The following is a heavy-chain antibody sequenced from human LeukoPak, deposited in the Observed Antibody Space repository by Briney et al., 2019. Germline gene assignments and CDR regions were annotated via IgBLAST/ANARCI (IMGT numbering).Heavy chain of an antibody. CDR2: IYYSGST. CDR1: GGSISSYY. D-gene: IGHD3-22*01. V-gene: IGHV4-59*01. CDR3: ATRGGHYDSSGYYPFDY. Sequence: SETLSLTCTVSGGSISSYYWSWIRQPPGKGLEWIGYIYYSGSTNYNPSLKSRVTISVDTSKNQFSLKLSSVTAADTAVYYCATRGGHYDSSGYYPFDYWGQGTLVTVSS. J-gene: IGHJ4*02.